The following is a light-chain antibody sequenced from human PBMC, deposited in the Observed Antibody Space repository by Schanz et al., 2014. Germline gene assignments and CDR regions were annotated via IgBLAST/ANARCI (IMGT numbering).Light chain of an antibody. Sequence: DIQMTQSPSSLSASVGNRVNITCRASHNIRNYLNWYQQKAGTAPRLLIYATSSLQSGVPSRFGGCGSGADFTLIISSLQPEDSATYYCQQGYDTPLTFGGGTKVEI. CDR2: ATS. CDR1: HNIRNY. J-gene: IGKJ4*01. V-gene: IGKV1-39*01. CDR3: QQGYDTPLT.